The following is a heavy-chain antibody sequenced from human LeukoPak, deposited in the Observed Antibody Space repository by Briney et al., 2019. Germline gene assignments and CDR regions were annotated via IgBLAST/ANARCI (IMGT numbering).Heavy chain of an antibody. V-gene: IGHV3-33*06. CDR3: AKPNTGYCSGGSCKRAYYFDY. J-gene: IGHJ4*02. CDR2: IWYDGSNK. Sequence: PGRSLRLSCAASGFTFSSYGMHWVRQAPGKGLEWVAVIWYDGSNKYYADSVKGRFTISRDNSKNTLYLQMSSLRAADTAVYYCAKPNTGYCSGGSCKRAYYFDYWGQGTLVTVSS. D-gene: IGHD2-15*01. CDR1: GFTFSSYG.